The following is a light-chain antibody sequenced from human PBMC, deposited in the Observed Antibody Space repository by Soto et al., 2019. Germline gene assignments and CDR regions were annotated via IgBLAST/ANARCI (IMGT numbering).Light chain of an antibody. CDR2: LAS. CDR1: QSVLYGSNNKKY. Sequence: DFVMTQSPDSLAVSLGERATINCKSSQSVLYGSNNKKYLAWYQQKPGQPPKLLINLASTRESGVPDRFSGRGSGTDFNLTISSLQAEDVAVYYCQRYYGTPLTFGGGTRVEIK. V-gene: IGKV4-1*01. CDR3: QRYYGTPLT. J-gene: IGKJ4*01.